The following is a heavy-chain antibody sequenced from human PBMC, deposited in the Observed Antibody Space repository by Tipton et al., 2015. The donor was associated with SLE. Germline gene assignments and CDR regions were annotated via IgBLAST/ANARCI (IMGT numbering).Heavy chain of an antibody. D-gene: IGHD3-22*01. CDR2: ISYDGSNK. J-gene: IGHJ3*01. V-gene: IGHV3-30-3*01. CDR3: ARVPRITMIVG. Sequence: SGFTFSSYAMHWVRQAPGKGLEWVAVISYDGSNKYYADSVKGRFTISRDNSKNTLYLQMNSLRAEDTAVYYCARVPRITMIVGWGQGTMVTVSS. CDR1: GFTFSSYA.